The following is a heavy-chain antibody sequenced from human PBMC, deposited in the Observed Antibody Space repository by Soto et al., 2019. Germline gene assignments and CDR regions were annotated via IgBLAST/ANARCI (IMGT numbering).Heavy chain of an antibody. D-gene: IGHD3-16*02. CDR2: INHSGST. CDR3: ASLMITFGGVIVYDY. CDR1: GGSFSGYY. Sequence: SETLSLTCAVYGGSFSGYYWSWIRQPPGKGLEWIGEINHSGSTNYNPSLKSRVTISVDTSKNQFSLKLSSVTAADTAVYYCASLMITFGGVIVYDYWGQGTLVTVSS. J-gene: IGHJ4*02. V-gene: IGHV4-34*01.